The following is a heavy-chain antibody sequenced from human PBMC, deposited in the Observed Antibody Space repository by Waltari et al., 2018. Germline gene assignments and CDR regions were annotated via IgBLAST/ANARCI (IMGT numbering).Heavy chain of an antibody. CDR2: IKSSGSTS. D-gene: IGHD4-17*01. CDR3: ARRDDYGDDPFWT. V-gene: IGHV3-48*03. CDR1: GFIFSNYE. Sequence: EEHLVESGGGLVQPGGSLRLSCAASGFIFSNYEMNWIRQAPGKGLECVSYIKSSGSTSYYADSAKGRFTISRDNAKNSLYLQMNSLRAEDTAVYYCARRDDYGDDPFWTWGQGTLVTVSS. J-gene: IGHJ5*02.